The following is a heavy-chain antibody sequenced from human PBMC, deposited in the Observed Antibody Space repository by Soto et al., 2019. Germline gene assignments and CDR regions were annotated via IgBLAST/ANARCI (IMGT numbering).Heavy chain of an antibody. D-gene: IGHD6-6*01. CDR3: ASIAARRYHPFDY. Sequence: EVQLVESGGGLVKPGGSLRLSCAASGFTFSSYSMNWVRQAPGKGLEWVSSISSSSSYIYYADSVKGRFTISRDNAKNSLYLQMNSLRAEDTAVYYCASIAARRYHPFDYWGQGTLVTVSS. J-gene: IGHJ4*02. CDR1: GFTFSSYS. CDR2: ISSSSSYI. V-gene: IGHV3-21*01.